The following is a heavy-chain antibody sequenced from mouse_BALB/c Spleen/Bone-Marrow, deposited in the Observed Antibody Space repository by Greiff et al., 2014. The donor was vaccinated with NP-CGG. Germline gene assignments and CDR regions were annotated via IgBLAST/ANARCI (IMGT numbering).Heavy chain of an antibody. CDR3: AKRYGNYDWYFDV. J-gene: IGHJ1*01. V-gene: IGHV2-6-5*01. CDR2: IWGGGST. CDR1: GFSLNDYG. D-gene: IGHD2-1*01. Sequence: VKLMESGPGLVAPSQSLSITCTVSGFSLNDYGVSWIRQPPGKGLEWLGVIWGGGSTYYNSALKSRLSISKDNSKSQVFLKMNSLQTDDTAMYYCAKRYGNYDWYFDVWGAGTTVTVSS.